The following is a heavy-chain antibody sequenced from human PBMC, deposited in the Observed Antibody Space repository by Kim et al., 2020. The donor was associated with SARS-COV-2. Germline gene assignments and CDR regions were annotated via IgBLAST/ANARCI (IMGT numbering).Heavy chain of an antibody. CDR3: ARDGPLGLVRGVYYYGMDV. CDR2: IYSGGST. Sequence: GGSLRLSCAASGFTVSSNYMSWVRQAPGKGLEWVSVIYSGGSTYYADSVKGRFTISRDNSKNTLYLQMNSLRAEDTAVYYCARDGPLGLVRGVYYYGMDVWGQGTTVTVSS. D-gene: IGHD3-10*01. V-gene: IGHV3-66*01. CDR1: GFTVSSNY. J-gene: IGHJ6*02.